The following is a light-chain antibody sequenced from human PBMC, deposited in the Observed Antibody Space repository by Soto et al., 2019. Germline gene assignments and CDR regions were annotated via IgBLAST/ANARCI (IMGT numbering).Light chain of an antibody. J-gene: IGKJ1*01. Sequence: DLQMTQSPSTLSASVGDRVTITCRASQSINDWLAWYQQKPGKAPKLLIYKASSLESGVPSRFSGSGSGTEFTLTISSLQPDDFATYFCQQYNSYSWTFGQGTKVEIK. CDR1: QSINDW. V-gene: IGKV1-5*03. CDR2: KAS. CDR3: QQYNSYSWT.